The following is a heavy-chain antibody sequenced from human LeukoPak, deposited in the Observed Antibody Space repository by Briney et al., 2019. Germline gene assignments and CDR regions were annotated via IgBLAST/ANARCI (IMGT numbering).Heavy chain of an antibody. V-gene: IGHV4-4*09. D-gene: IGHD2-15*01. CDR3: AGRGHRYSRD. CDR2: IQDTGIT. Sequence: SETLSLICNVPGDSVSSGYWSWIRQSPGKGPEWIGFIQDTGITDYNPSLKSRLLMSLDTSKNQFSLNLRSVTAADTAVYYCAGRGHRYSRDWGQGILVTISS. J-gene: IGHJ1*01. CDR1: GDSVSSGY.